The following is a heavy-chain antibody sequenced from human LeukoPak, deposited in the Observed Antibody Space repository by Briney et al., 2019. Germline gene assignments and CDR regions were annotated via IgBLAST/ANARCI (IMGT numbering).Heavy chain of an antibody. D-gene: IGHD6-19*01. J-gene: IGHJ3*02. CDR2: ISSSSSYI. Sequence: GGSLRLSCAASGFTFSSYSMNWVRQAPGKGLEWVSSISSSSSYIYYADSVKGRFTISRDNAKNSLYLQMNSLRAEDTAVYYCARDPRASSGWYNDAFDIWGQGTMVTVSS. V-gene: IGHV3-21*01. CDR1: GFTFSSYS. CDR3: ARDPRASSGWYNDAFDI.